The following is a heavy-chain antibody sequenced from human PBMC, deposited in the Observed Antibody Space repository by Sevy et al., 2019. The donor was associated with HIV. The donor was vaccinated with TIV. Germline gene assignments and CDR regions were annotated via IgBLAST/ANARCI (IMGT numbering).Heavy chain of an antibody. V-gene: IGHV4-39*02. J-gene: IGHJ3*01. D-gene: IGHD3-10*01. CDR1: GGSIISSTYY. CDR3: ARRGAGPAFDV. CDR2: VYYSGST. Sequence: LTCTVSGGSIISSTYYWGWIRQPPGKGLEWSGSVYYSGSTYYNPSLRSRVTISVDMFKDHFSLKLSSVTAADTAVYYCARRGAGPAFDVWGQGTMVTVSS.